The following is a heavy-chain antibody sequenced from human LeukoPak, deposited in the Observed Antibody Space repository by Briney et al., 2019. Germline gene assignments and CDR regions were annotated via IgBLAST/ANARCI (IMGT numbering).Heavy chain of an antibody. CDR1: GASITSGAYY. Sequence: SQTLSLTCTVSGASITSGAYYWSWIRQLPGKGLEWLGYIFYSGTTYYNPSLTSRVTISVDTSKNQFSLKLSSVTAADTAVYYCASGYPVAGSYFDYWGQGTLVTVSS. D-gene: IGHD6-19*01. CDR3: ASGYPVAGSYFDY. J-gene: IGHJ4*02. CDR2: IFYSGTT. V-gene: IGHV4-31*03.